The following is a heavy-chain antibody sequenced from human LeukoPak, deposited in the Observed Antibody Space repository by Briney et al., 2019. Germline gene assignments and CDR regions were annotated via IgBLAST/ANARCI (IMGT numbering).Heavy chain of an antibody. CDR1: GYTFTGYY. D-gene: IGHD6-19*01. Sequence: ASVKVSCKASGYTFTGYYMHWVRQAPGQGLEWMGRINPNSGGTNYAQKFQGRVTMTRDTSISTAYMELSRLRSDDTAAYYCASFAVAGYYFDYWGQGTLVTVSS. CDR2: INPNSGGT. V-gene: IGHV1-2*06. J-gene: IGHJ4*02. CDR3: ASFAVAGYYFDY.